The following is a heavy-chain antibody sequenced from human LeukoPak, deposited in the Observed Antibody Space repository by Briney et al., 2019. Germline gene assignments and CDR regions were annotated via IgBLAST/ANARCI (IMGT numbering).Heavy chain of an antibody. CDR1: VFTFSSYA. CDR2: ISGSGGST. D-gene: IGHD3-22*01. CDR3: AKEGYYDSSGYPDDYYFDY. J-gene: IGHJ4*02. Sequence: GGSLRLSCVASVFTFSSYAMSWVRQAPGKGLEWVSAISGSGGSTYYADSVKGRFTISRDNSENTLYLQMNSLRAEDTAVYYCAKEGYYDSSGYPDDYYFDYWGQGTLVTVSS. V-gene: IGHV3-23*01.